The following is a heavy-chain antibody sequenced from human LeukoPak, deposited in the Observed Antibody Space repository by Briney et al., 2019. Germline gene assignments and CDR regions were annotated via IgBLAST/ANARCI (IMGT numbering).Heavy chain of an antibody. D-gene: IGHD3-22*01. CDR2: IYSGGST. Sequence: GGSLRLSCTASGFNVSSKYMNWVRQAPGKGLEWVAVIYSGGSTHYADSVKGRITVSRDNSKNTLYLQMSSLRADDTAVYYCAREKLITMIVVVIKGDAFDIWGQGTMVTVSS. CDR1: GFNVSSKY. J-gene: IGHJ3*02. CDR3: AREKLITMIVVVIKGDAFDI. V-gene: IGHV3-53*01.